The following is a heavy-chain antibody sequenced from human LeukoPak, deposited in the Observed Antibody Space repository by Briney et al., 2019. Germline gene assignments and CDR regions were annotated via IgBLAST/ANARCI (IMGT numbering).Heavy chain of an antibody. D-gene: IGHD1-7*01. CDR3: ARGGMTGTPDY. CDR1: GFTFSNYW. Sequence: PGGSLRLSCEASGFTFSNYWMTWVRQVPGKGLEWVANLKQDGTETYYVDSVKGRFTLSRDNARNSLYLQMNYLGVDDTAVYYCARGGMTGTPDYWGQGTLVTVSS. J-gene: IGHJ4*02. V-gene: IGHV3-7*01. CDR2: LKQDGTET.